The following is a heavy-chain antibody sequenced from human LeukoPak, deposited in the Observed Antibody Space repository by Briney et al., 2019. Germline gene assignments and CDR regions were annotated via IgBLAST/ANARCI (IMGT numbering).Heavy chain of an antibody. V-gene: IGHV3-23*01. Sequence: GGSLRLSCAASGFTFSSYAMSWVRQAPGKGLEWVSAISGSGGSTYYADSVKGRFTISRDNSKNTLYLQMNSLRAEDTAVYYCACSRDGYNYGASFDYWGQGTLVTVSS. D-gene: IGHD5-24*01. CDR1: GFTFSSYA. J-gene: IGHJ4*02. CDR2: ISGSGGST. CDR3: ACSRDGYNYGASFDY.